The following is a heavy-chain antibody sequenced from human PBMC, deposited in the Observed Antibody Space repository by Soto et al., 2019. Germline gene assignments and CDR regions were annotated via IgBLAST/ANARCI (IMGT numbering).Heavy chain of an antibody. D-gene: IGHD3-10*01. CDR3: ARLVYDTRLNYMYFDF. J-gene: IGHJ4*02. V-gene: IGHV4-4*02. CDR1: GVSLTSGNW. Sequence: SESLSLTCAVSGVSLTSGNWWTWVRQSPQRGLEYIGEIFHDGTANYYPSFERRVAMSVDTSRNQFSLKLTSVTAADTAVYFCARLVYDTRLNYMYFDFWGPGTLVTVSS. CDR2: IFHDGTA.